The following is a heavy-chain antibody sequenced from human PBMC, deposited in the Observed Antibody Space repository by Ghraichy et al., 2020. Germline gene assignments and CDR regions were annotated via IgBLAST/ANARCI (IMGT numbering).Heavy chain of an antibody. Sequence: GGSLRLSCVGSGFSFSSYSMNWVRQSPGKGLEWVSYITSSSRTIFYADSVKGRFTISRDNAHNTLYLQMSSVRDEDTAVYYCARCSTVRRFYYYDGMDVWGQGTTVTVSS. CDR3: ARCSTVRRFYYYDGMDV. CDR2: ITSSSRTI. V-gene: IGHV3-48*02. CDR1: GFSFSSYS. D-gene: IGHD4-17*01. J-gene: IGHJ6*02.